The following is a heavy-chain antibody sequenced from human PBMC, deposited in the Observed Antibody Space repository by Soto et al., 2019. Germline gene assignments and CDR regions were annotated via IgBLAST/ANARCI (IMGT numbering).Heavy chain of an antibody. J-gene: IGHJ4*02. CDR2: IYYSGST. CDR3: ARAQGGGNSFFDY. V-gene: IGHV4-31*03. CDR1: GGSIRSGGYY. D-gene: IGHD2-21*02. Sequence: QVQLQESGPGLVKPSQTLSLTCTVSGGSIRSGGYYWSWIRQHPGKGLEWIGYIYYSGSTYYNPSLKSRVTISVDTSKNQFSLKLSSVTAADTAVYYCARAQGGGNSFFDYWGQGPLVTVSA.